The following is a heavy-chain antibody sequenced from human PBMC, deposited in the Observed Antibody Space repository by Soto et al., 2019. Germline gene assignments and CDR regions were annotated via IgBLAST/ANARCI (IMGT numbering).Heavy chain of an antibody. Sequence: SETLSLTCTVSGDSISNSDYHWGWIRQPPGKGLEWIGTVSYSVSTYYNPSLKSRVVISVDTSKNQFSLKLSSVTAADTAVYYCARGLSAVAGRYYYYGMDVWGQGTTVTVSS. J-gene: IGHJ6*02. CDR2: VSYSVST. D-gene: IGHD6-19*01. CDR3: ARGLSAVAGRYYYYGMDV. CDR1: GDSISNSDYH. V-gene: IGHV4-39*07.